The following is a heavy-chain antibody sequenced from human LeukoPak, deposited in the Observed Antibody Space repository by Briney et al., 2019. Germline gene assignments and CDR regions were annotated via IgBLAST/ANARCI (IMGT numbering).Heavy chain of an antibody. D-gene: IGHD3-10*01. CDR2: IYYSGST. CDR3: ARVRTMVRGVTIDI. CDR1: GGSISSYY. V-gene: IGHV4-59*01. Sequence: SETLSLTCTVPGGSISSYYWSWIRQPPGKGLEWIGYIYYSGSTNYNPSLKSRVTISVDTSKNQFSLKLSSVTAADTAVYYCARVRTMVRGVTIDIWGQGTMVTVSS. J-gene: IGHJ3*02.